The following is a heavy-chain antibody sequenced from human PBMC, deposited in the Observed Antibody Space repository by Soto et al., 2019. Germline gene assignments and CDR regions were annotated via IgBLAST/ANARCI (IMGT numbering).Heavy chain of an antibody. CDR1: GGSISSYY. D-gene: IGHD6-19*01. CDR2: IYYSGST. V-gene: IGHV4-59*08. CDR3: ARLFVGSGWYSFDY. J-gene: IGHJ4*02. Sequence: PSETLSLTCTVSGGSISSYYWSWIRQPPGKGLEWIGYIYYSGSTNYNPSLKSRVTISVDTSKNQFSLKLSSVTAADTAVYYCARLFVGSGWYSFDYWAQGTLVTVSS.